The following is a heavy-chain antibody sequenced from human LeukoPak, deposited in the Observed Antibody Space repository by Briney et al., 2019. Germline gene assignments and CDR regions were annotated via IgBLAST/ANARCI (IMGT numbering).Heavy chain of an antibody. CDR1: GGSFSGYY. Sequence: KPSETLSLTCAVYGGSFSGYYWSWIRQPPGKGLEWIGEINHSGSTNYNPSLKSRVTISVDTSKNQFSLKLSSVTAADTAVYYCARGPYGGNAASYFDYWGQGTLVTVSP. D-gene: IGHD4-23*01. CDR3: ARGPYGGNAASYFDY. CDR2: INHSGST. J-gene: IGHJ4*02. V-gene: IGHV4-34*01.